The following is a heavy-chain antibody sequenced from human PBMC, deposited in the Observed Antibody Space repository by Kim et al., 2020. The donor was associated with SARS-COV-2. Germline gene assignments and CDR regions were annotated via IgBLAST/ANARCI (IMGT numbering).Heavy chain of an antibody. D-gene: IGHD3-10*01. J-gene: IGHJ3*02. CDR3: ARVGSVWAFDI. CDR2: P. V-gene: IGHV7-4-1*02. Sequence: PTYGQGFTGRFVFSLDTSVSTAYLQISSLKAEDTAVYYCARVGSVWAFDIWGQGTMVTVSS.